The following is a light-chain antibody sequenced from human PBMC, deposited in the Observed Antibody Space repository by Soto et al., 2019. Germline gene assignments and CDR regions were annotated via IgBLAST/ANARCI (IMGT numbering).Light chain of an antibody. V-gene: IGLV2-14*01. CDR1: SRDVGGSNY. CDR3: SSYTSSNTLEG. Sequence: QSALIQPASVSGSPGQSITISCTGTSRDVGGSNYVSWYQHHPHRAPKLLIYEVSYRPSGVSSRFSGSKSGNTASLTISGLQAEDDADYYCSSYTSSNTLEGFGVGTKLTVL. J-gene: IGLJ1*01. CDR2: EVS.